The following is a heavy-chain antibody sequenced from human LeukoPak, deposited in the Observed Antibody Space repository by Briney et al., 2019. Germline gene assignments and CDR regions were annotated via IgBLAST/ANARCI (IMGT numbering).Heavy chain of an antibody. CDR1: GFTFSSHS. Sequence: GGSLTLSCAPSGFTFSSHSMIGLRHAPGKGLEWVSSISSSSSYIYYADSVKGRFTISRDNAKNSLYLQMNSLRAEDTAVYYCARRVVSGSDAFDIWGQGTMVTVSS. CDR2: ISSSSSYI. D-gene: IGHD2-15*01. J-gene: IGHJ3*02. V-gene: IGHV3-21*01. CDR3: ARRVVSGSDAFDI.